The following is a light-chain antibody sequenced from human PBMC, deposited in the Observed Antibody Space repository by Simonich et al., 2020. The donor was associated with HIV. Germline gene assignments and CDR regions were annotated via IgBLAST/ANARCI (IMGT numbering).Light chain of an antibody. V-gene: IGKV4-1*01. CDR1: QSVLYSSHNKNY. CDR2: GAS. J-gene: IGKJ2*01. Sequence: DIVMTQSPDSLAVSLGERATINCKSSQSVLYSSHNKNYLAWYQQKPGQPPKLLIYGASTRESGVPDRFSGSGSGTDFTLTISSLQAEDVAVYYCQQYYSTPYTFGHGTKLEI. CDR3: QQYYSTPYT.